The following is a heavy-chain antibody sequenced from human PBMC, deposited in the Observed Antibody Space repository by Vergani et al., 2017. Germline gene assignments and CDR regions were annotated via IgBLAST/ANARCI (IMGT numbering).Heavy chain of an antibody. D-gene: IGHD2-2*01. CDR2: IYHSGST. J-gene: IGHJ4*02. Sequence: QVQLQESGPGLVKPSETLPLTCAVSGYSISSGYYLGWIRQPPGKGLEWIGSIYHSGSTYYNPSLKSRVTISVDTSKNQFSLKRSSVTAADTAVYYCARHXNTKGPAALPRFDCWGQGTLVTVSS. V-gene: IGHV4-38-2*01. CDR3: ARHXNTKGPAALPRFDC. CDR1: GYSISSGYY.